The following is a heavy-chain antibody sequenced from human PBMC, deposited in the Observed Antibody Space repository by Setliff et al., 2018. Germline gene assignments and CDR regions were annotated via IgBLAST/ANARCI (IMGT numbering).Heavy chain of an antibody. D-gene: IGHD3-10*01. CDR2: INPIGGGA. CDR3: AKDLNRWFGEFAFDM. J-gene: IGHJ3*02. V-gene: IGHV1-2*02. CDR1: GYTFAGYY. Sequence: ASVKVSCKTSGYTFAGYYMHWVRQTPGQGLEWMGRINPIGGGADYAQKFQGRVTMTRDASITTGYMVLNSLRSVDTAVYYCAKDLNRWFGEFAFDMWGQGTMVTVSS.